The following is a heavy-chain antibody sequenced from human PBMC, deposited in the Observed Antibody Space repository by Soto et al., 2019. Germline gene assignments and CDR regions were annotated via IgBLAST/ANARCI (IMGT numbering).Heavy chain of an antibody. D-gene: IGHD2-2*01. CDR1: GVSMSRGGYS. CDR3: ARRGRSTSHWFDP. CDR2: IYHSGST. J-gene: IGHJ5*02. V-gene: IGHV4-30-2*01. Sequence: QLQLQESGSGLVKPSQTLSLTCAVTGVSMSRGGYSWSWRRPPPGKGLEWMGFIYHSGSTYPNWAHRGRGTLSADWSKNQCFLKLSSVTAADTAVYYWARRGRSTSHWFDPWGQGAPVTVS.